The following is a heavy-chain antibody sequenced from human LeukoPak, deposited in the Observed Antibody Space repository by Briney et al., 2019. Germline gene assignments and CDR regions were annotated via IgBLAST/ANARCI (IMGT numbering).Heavy chain of an antibody. CDR3: TTAETILGA. CDR1: GLTFSRYS. Sequence: GGSLRLSCAASGLTFSRYSMTWVRQAPGKGLEWVSYISSSGSGTHYADSVKGRFTVSRDNGKNSLYLQMSSLRAEDTALYYCTTAETILGAWGQGTLVTVSS. D-gene: IGHD3-3*01. CDR2: ISSSGSGT. V-gene: IGHV3-48*01. J-gene: IGHJ5*02.